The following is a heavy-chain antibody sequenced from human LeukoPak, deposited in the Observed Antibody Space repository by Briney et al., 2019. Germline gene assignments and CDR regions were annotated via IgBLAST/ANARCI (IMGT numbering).Heavy chain of an antibody. Sequence: ASVXVSCKASGYTFTSYYMHWXXQAPGQXXXXXXXXXPSGXXXXXXXXXXXXXXXXXXTSTGTVYMELSSLRSDDTAVYYCARAKYYDSIGYPLTFDYWGQGTLVTVSS. D-gene: IGHD3-22*01. V-gene: IGHV1-46*01. J-gene: IGHJ4*02. CDR2: XXPSGXXX. CDR3: ARAKYYDSIGYPLTFDY. CDR1: GYTFTSYY.